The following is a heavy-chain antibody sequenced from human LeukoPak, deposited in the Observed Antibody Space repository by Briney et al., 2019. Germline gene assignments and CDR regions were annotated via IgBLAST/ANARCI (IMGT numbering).Heavy chain of an antibody. D-gene: IGHD6-13*01. J-gene: IGHJ4*02. Sequence: SETLSLTCTVSGGSFSTYYWSWIRQPPGKGLEWIGYIYYSGSTNYNPSLKGRVTISVDASNNQFSLKLSSVTAADTAVYYCARDRPGGSSLDYWGQGTLVTVSS. V-gene: IGHV4-59*01. CDR2: IYYSGST. CDR3: ARDRPGGSSLDY. CDR1: GGSFSTYY.